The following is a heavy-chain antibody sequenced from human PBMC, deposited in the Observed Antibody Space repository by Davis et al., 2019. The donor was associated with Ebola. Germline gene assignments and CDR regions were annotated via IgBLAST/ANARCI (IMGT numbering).Heavy chain of an antibody. J-gene: IGHJ4*02. CDR2: INPSGGNT. Sequence: ASVKVSCKASGYTFTSHFLHWVRQAPGQGLEWMGVINPSGGNTNYAQKFQGRVTMTRDTSTSTAYMELRSLRSDDTAVYYCARDHYGDPLWGQGTLVTVSS. CDR1: GYTFTSHF. CDR3: ARDHYGDPL. V-gene: IGHV1-46*01. D-gene: IGHD4-17*01.